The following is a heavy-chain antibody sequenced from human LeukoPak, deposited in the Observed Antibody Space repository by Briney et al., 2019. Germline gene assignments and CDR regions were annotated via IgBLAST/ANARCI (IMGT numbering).Heavy chain of an antibody. Sequence: GGSLRLPCAVSGFTFSGFWMSWSRQAPGKGLEWVASINSDGSEGYYADVVKGRFTVSRDNAKNSLYLQINSLRAEDTAVYYCARSSYSSSSSVWGQGTMVTVSS. CDR3: ARSSYSSSSSV. CDR1: GFTFSGFW. V-gene: IGHV3-7*03. CDR2: INSDGSEG. D-gene: IGHD6-6*01. J-gene: IGHJ3*01.